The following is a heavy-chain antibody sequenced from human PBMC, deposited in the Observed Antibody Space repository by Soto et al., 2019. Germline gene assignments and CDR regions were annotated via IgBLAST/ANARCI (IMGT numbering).Heavy chain of an antibody. CDR2: IIPILGIA. CDR3: ARSYGSGSLYGMDV. Sequence: QVQLVQSGAEVKKPGSSVKVSCKASGGTFSSYTISWVRQAPGQGLEWMGRIIPILGIANYAQKFQGRVTITADKHTSTAYMELSSLRSEDTAVYYCARSYGSGSLYGMDVWGQGTTVTVSS. V-gene: IGHV1-69*02. J-gene: IGHJ6*02. D-gene: IGHD3-10*01. CDR1: GGTFSSYT.